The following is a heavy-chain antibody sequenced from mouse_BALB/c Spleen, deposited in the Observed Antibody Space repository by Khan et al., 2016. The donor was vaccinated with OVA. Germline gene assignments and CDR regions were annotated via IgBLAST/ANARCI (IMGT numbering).Heavy chain of an antibody. CDR3: ARVGYNGTMDY. V-gene: IGHV9-3-1*01. D-gene: IGHD2-14*01. CDR1: GYTFTNNG. CDR2: INTYTGKP. Sequence: QIQLVQSGPELKKPGETVKISCKASGYTFTNNGMNWVKLAPGKGFKWIGWINTYTGKPTYADDFKGRFAFSLDTSASTAYLQINNLTNEDTASYFCARVGYNGTMDYWGQGTSVTVSS. J-gene: IGHJ4*01.